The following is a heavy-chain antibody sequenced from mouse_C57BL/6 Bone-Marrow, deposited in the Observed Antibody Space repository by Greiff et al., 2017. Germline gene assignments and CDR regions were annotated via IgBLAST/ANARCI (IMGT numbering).Heavy chain of an antibody. J-gene: IGHJ2*01. CDR3: ASVAYYYGTTFDY. CDR1: GYSITSGYY. D-gene: IGHD1-1*01. CDR2: ISYDGSN. Sequence: VQLQQSGPGLVKPSQSLSLTCSVTGYSITSGYYWNWLRQFPGNKLEWMGYISYDGSNNYNPSLQNRISITRDTSKNQFFLKLNSVTTEDTATDYCASVAYYYGTTFDYWGQGTTLTVSS. V-gene: IGHV3-6*01.